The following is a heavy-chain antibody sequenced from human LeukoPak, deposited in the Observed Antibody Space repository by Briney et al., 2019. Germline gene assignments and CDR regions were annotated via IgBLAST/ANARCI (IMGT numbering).Heavy chain of an antibody. V-gene: IGHV3-48*03. D-gene: IGHD6-19*01. J-gene: IGHJ5*02. CDR2: ISTSGTVI. Sequence: GGSLRLSCAVSTSSFTTYEMNWVRQAPGKGLEWVSYISTSGTVIYYADSVKGRFTISRDNAKNSLYLQMNSLRAEDTAIYYCARELSRSGPNWFDPWGQGTLVTVCS. CDR1: TSSFTTYE. CDR3: ARELSRSGPNWFDP.